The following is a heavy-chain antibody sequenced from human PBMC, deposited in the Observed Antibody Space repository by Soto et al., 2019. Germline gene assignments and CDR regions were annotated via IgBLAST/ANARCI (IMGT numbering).Heavy chain of an antibody. V-gene: IGHV3-23*01. J-gene: IGHJ1*01. CDR3: AKGWAPGEYFQH. Sequence: GGSLRLSCAASGFTFSSYALSWVRQAPGKGLEWVSAISGSGGSTYYADSVKGRFTISRDNSKNTLYLQMNSLRAEDTAVYYCAKGWAPGEYFQHWGQGTLVTVSS. CDR1: GFTFSSYA. D-gene: IGHD6-13*01. CDR2: ISGSGGST.